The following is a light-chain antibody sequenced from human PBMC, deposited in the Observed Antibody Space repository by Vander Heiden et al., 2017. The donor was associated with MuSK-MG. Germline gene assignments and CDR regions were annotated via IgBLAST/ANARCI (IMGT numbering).Light chain of an antibody. Sequence: DIQMTQSPSTLSASVGDRVNITCRASQSITTWLAWYQQKLGKAPKLLIYKASTLESGVPSRFSGSGSRTEFTLTISSLQPDDFAVYYCQQYLSYPWTFGQGTKVEIK. CDR1: QSITTW. CDR3: QQYLSYPWT. V-gene: IGKV1-5*03. CDR2: KAS. J-gene: IGKJ1*01.